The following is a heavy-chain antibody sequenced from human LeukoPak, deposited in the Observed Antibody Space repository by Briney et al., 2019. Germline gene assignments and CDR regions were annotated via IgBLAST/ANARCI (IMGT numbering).Heavy chain of an antibody. D-gene: IGHD3-22*01. CDR3: AKDLPYYYDSSGYPFY. V-gene: IGHV3-30*02. Sequence: GGSLRLSCAASGFTFSSYGMHWVRQAPGKGLEWVTFIRYDGSNKNYAHSVKGRFTISRDNSQNTLYLEMNSLGVEDTAVYYCAKDLPYYYDSSGYPFYWGQGTLVTVSS. CDR2: IRYDGSNK. CDR1: GFTFSSYG. J-gene: IGHJ4*02.